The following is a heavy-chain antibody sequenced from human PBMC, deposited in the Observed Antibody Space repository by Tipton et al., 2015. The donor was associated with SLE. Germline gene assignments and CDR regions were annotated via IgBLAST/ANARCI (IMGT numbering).Heavy chain of an antibody. CDR3: ARDRSSVSD. J-gene: IGHJ4*02. D-gene: IGHD5/OR15-5a*01. Sequence: GHYWSWIRQPPGKGLEWIGIAYHSGSTYYNPSLESRVTISLDTSKNQFSLKLTSVTAADTAVYFCARDRSSVSDWGQGTQVIVSP. CDR1: GHY. CDR2: AYHSGST. V-gene: IGHV4-38-2*02.